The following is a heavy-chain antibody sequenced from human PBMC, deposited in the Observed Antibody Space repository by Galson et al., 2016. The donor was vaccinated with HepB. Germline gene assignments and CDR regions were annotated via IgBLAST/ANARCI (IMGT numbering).Heavy chain of an antibody. V-gene: IGHV5-51*01. D-gene: IGHD6-19*01. J-gene: IGHJ4*02. Sequence: QSGAEVKKPGESLKISCKGSGYTFTSYWIGWVRQMPGKGLEWMGIIYPGDSDTRYSPSFQGQVTISADKSISTAYLQWNSLRASDSAIYYCTRHGGGFSSGWYSDYWGQGTLVTVSS. CDR3: TRHGGGFSSGWYSDY. CDR2: IYPGDSDT. CDR1: GYTFTSYW.